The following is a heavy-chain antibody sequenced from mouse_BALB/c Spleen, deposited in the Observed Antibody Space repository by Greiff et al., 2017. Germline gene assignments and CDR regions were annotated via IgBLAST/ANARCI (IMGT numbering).Heavy chain of an antibody. CDR3: ARIYDGYFFDY. Sequence: QVQLQQSGPELVRPGVSVKISCKGSGYTFTDYAMHWVKQSHAKSLEWIGVISTYYGNTNYNQKFKGKATMTVDKSSSTAYMELARLTSEDSAIYYCARIYDGYFFDYWGQGTTLTVSS. D-gene: IGHD2-3*01. J-gene: IGHJ2*01. CDR1: GYTFTDYA. V-gene: IGHV1-67*01. CDR2: ISTYYGNT.